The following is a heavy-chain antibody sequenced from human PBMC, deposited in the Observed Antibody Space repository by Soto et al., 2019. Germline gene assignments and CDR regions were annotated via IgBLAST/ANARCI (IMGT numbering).Heavy chain of an antibody. V-gene: IGHV1-46*03. CDR3: AREALYCSGGSCYSGGLNWFDP. CDR2: INPSGGST. D-gene: IGHD2-15*01. Sequence: ASVKVCCKASGYTFTSYYMHWVRQAPGQGLEWMGIINPSGGSTSYAQKFQGRVTMTRDTSTSTVYMELSSLRSEDTAVYYCAREALYCSGGSCYSGGLNWFDPWGQGTLVTVSS. CDR1: GYTFTSYY. J-gene: IGHJ5*02.